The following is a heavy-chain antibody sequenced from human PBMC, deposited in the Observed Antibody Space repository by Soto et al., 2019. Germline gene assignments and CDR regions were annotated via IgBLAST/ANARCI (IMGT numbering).Heavy chain of an antibody. J-gene: IGHJ5*02. Sequence: SVKVSCKASGGIFSSFGISWVRQAPGQGLEWMGGIIPISGTTSYAQKFQGRVTITADESTSTAYMELSSLRSEDTALYYCVRDRDGSRPNWFDPWGQGTLVTRLL. V-gene: IGHV1-69*13. CDR2: IIPISGTT. CDR1: GGIFSSFG. CDR3: VRDRDGSRPNWFDP. D-gene: IGHD3-10*01.